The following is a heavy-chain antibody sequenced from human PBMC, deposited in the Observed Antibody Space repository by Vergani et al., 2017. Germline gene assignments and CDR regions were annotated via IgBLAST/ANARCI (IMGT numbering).Heavy chain of an antibody. CDR3: ARVAPSYGSGSYRTLDY. D-gene: IGHD3-10*01. V-gene: IGHV1-69*01. J-gene: IGHJ4*02. CDR2: IIPIFGTA. CDR1: GGTFSSYA. Sequence: QVQLVQSGAEVKKPGSSVKVSCKASGGTFSSYAISWVRQAPGQGLEWMGGIIPIFGTANYAQKFQGRVTVTAEESTSTAYMELSSLRSEDTAVYYCARVAPSYGSGSYRTLDYWGQGTLVTVSS.